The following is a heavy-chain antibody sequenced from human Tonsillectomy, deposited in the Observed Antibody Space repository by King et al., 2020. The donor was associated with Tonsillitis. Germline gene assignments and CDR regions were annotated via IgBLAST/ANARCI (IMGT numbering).Heavy chain of an antibody. J-gene: IGHJ4*02. D-gene: IGHD5-18*01. Sequence: LQLQESGPGLAKPSETLSLMCTVSGDSIRSSGYYWGWIRQPPGKELEWIGSIYNGGSTYQNPSLKSRVIISVDTSKNQFSLKLNSVTAADTAIYYCARRGHSYGQYDYWGQGTLVTVSS. V-gene: IGHV4-39*07. CDR3: ARRGHSYGQYDY. CDR2: IYNGGST. CDR1: GDSIRSSGYY.